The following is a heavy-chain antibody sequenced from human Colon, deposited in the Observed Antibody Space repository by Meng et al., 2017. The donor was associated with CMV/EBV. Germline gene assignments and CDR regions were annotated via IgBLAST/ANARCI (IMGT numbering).Heavy chain of an antibody. Sequence: GVLKISCAASGFTFSSYWMSWVRQAPGKGLEWVANIKQDGSEKYYVDSVKGRFTISRDNAKNSLYLQMNSLRAEDTAVYYCVRQRGTSFGFSFIAARPDYWGQGTLVTVSS. D-gene: IGHD6-6*01. CDR3: VRQRGTSFGFSFIAARPDY. J-gene: IGHJ4*02. CDR1: GFTFSSYW. V-gene: IGHV3-7*01. CDR2: IKQDGSEK.